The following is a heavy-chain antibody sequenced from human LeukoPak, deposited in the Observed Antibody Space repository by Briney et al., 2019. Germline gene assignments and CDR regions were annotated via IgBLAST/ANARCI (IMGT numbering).Heavy chain of an antibody. CDR1: GFTFSSYG. J-gene: IGHJ4*02. CDR3: AKGGGSSGYYTHLDS. Sequence: GRSLRLSCAASGFTFSSYGMHWVRQAPGKGLEWVAVISYDGSNKYYADSVKGRFTISRDNSKNTLYLQMNSLRAEDTAVYYCAKGGGSSGYYTHLDSWGQGTLVTVSS. D-gene: IGHD3-3*01. CDR2: ISYDGSNK. V-gene: IGHV3-30*18.